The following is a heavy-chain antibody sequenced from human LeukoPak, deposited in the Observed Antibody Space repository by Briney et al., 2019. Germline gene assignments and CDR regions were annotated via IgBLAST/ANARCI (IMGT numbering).Heavy chain of an antibody. CDR1: GYTFTDHP. J-gene: IGHJ4*01. V-gene: IGHV1-2*07. CDR2: INPHSDAT. D-gene: IGHD1-26*01. Sequence: ASVKVSFKASGYTFTDHPMHWVRQPPGQGLEWVGDINPHSDATNYAHHFQGSVTMALDKAIRVAYFEVSRLTVNDTAMYYCARGSRMGATFDNWGHGTPLIVSS. CDR3: ARGSRMGATFDN.